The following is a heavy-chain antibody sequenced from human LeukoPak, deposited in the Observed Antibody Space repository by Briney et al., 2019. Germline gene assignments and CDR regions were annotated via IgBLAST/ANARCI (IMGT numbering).Heavy chain of an antibody. V-gene: IGHV4-34*01. CDR1: GGSFSGYY. CDR3: ARGPIYGDYADAFDI. Sequence: SETLSLTCAVYGGSFSGYYWSWIRQPPGKGLEWIGEINHSGSTNYNPSLKSRVAISVDTSKNRFSLKLSSVTAADTAVYYCARGPIYGDYADAFDIWGQGTMVTVSS. J-gene: IGHJ3*02. CDR2: INHSGST. D-gene: IGHD4-17*01.